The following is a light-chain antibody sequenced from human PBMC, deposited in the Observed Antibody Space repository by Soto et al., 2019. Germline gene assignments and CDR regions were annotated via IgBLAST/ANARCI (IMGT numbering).Light chain of an antibody. Sequence: DIQMTQSPSSLSASVGDRVTITCRASQNIRNYLNWYQQRPGKTPNLLVYAASNLRSGVPSRFSGSGSGTDFTLTISSLQPEDFATYYCQKYNGAPFTFGPGTKVGIK. CDR3: QKYNGAPFT. CDR2: AAS. CDR1: QNIRNY. J-gene: IGKJ3*01. V-gene: IGKV1-39*01.